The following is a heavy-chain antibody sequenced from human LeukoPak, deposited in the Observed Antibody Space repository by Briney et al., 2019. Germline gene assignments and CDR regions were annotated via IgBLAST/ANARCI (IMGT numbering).Heavy chain of an antibody. CDR1: GGSFSGYY. D-gene: IGHD1-14*01. J-gene: IGHJ4*02. CDR2: INHSGST. V-gene: IGHV4-34*01. Sequence: SETLSLTCAVYGGSFSGYYWSWIRQPPGKGLEWIGEINHSGSTNYNPSLKSRVTISVDTSKNQFSLKLSSVTAADTAVYYCARGNQTAFDYWGQGTLVTVSS. CDR3: ARGNQTAFDY.